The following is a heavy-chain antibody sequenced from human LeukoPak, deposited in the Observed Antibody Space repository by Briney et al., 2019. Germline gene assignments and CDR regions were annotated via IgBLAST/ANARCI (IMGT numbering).Heavy chain of an antibody. CDR1: GFTFSDYY. CDR2: ISSSGST. V-gene: IGHV3-11*01. CDR3: ARESSSGSLDY. D-gene: IGHD1-26*01. Sequence: GGSLRLSCAASGFTFSDYYMSWIRQAPGKGLEWVSYISSSGSTYYADSVKGRFTISRDSSKNTLYLQMNSLRAEDTAVYYCARESSSGSLDYWGQGTLVTVSS. J-gene: IGHJ4*02.